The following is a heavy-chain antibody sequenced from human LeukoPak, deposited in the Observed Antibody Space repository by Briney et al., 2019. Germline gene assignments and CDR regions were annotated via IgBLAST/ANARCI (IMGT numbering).Heavy chain of an antibody. J-gene: IGHJ4*02. D-gene: IGHD6-13*01. V-gene: IGHV3-30*14. CDR3: ARGPRYSFY. Sequence: PGGSLRLSCATSGFTFSSYDIHWVRQAPGKGLEWVAIISYDGSNKYYADSVKGRFIISRDNSKNTLYLQMNTLRDEDTAVYYCARGPRYSFYWGQGTLVSVSS. CDR1: GFTFSSYD. CDR2: ISYDGSNK.